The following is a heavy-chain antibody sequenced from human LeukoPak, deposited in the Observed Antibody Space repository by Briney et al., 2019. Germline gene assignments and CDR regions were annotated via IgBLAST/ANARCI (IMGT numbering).Heavy chain of an antibody. J-gene: IGHJ4*02. Sequence: SETLSLTCTVSGYSISSGYYWGWIRQPPGKGLEWIGSIYSSGSTYYNPSLKSRVTISINTSKNQFSLKLNSVTAADTAVYYCARISLTGYAPISGYFDYWGQGTLVTVSS. D-gene: IGHD3-9*01. CDR2: IYSSGST. V-gene: IGHV4-38-2*02. CDR3: ARISLTGYAPISGYFDY. CDR1: GYSISSGYY.